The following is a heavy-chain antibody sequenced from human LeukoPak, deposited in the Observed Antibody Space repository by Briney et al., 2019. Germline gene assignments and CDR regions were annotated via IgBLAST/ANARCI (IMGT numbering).Heavy chain of an antibody. D-gene: IGHD3-22*01. V-gene: IGHV3-7*04. CDR2: MKQDGSEK. CDR1: GFTFSSYW. J-gene: IGHJ4*02. CDR3: ARGTRGYFYYLDY. Sequence: PGGSLRLSCAASGFTFSSYWMSWVRQPPGKGLEWVANMKQDGSEKYYVDSVRGRFTISRDNAKNSLSLQMNSLRADDTAVYYCARGTRGYFYYLDYWGQGTLVTVSS.